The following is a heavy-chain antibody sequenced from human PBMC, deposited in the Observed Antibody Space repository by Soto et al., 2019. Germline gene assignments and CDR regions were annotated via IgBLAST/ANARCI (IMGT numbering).Heavy chain of an antibody. Sequence: PSETLSLTCAVYGGSFSGYYWSWIRQPPGKGLGWIGEINHSGSTNYNPSLKSRVTISVDTSKNQFSLKLSSVTAADTAVYYCARGLPVLRYFDWLSYFDYWGQGTLVTVSS. CDR1: GGSFSGYY. CDR2: INHSGST. CDR3: ARGLPVLRYFDWLSYFDY. J-gene: IGHJ4*02. V-gene: IGHV4-34*01. D-gene: IGHD3-9*01.